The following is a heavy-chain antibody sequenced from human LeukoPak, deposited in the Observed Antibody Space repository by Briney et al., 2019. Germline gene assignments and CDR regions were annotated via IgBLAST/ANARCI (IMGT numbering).Heavy chain of an antibody. J-gene: IGHJ4*02. CDR3: AGRDY. CDR2: VYTSGST. CDR1: GGSISSYY. D-gene: IGHD1-26*01. V-gene: IGHV4-4*07. Sequence: PSETLSLTCTVSGGSISSYYWSWIRQPAGKGLEWIGRVYTSGSTNYNPSFRSRVTMSVDTSKNQLSLKLSSVTAADTAVYYCAGRDYWGQRTLVTVSS.